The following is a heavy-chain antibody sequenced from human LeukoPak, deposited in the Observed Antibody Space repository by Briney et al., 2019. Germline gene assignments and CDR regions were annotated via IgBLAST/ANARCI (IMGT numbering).Heavy chain of an antibody. D-gene: IGHD1-26*01. J-gene: IGHJ4*02. CDR3: AAIGYRGTWPVGY. CDR1: GFTFSSYA. Sequence: QPGGSLRLSCAASGFTFSSYAMSWVRQAPGEGLEWVSGISAGGDTTYTADSVRGRFTISRDNSNNTLYLQMNILTAEDTAVYYCAAIGYRGTWPVGYWGQGTLVTVPA. V-gene: IGHV3-23*01. CDR2: ISAGGDTT.